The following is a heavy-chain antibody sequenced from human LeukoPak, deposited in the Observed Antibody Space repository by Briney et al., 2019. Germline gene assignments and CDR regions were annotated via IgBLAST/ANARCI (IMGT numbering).Heavy chain of an antibody. V-gene: IGHV4-30-2*01. CDR2: IYHSGST. CDR3: ARIGMVATNY. Sequence: SETLSLTCAVSGGSISSGGYSWSWIRQPPGKGLEWIGYIYHSGSTNYNPSLKSRVTISVDTSKNQFSLKLSSVTAADTAVYYCARIGMVATNYWGQGTLVTVSS. CDR1: GGSISSGGYS. D-gene: IGHD5-12*01. J-gene: IGHJ4*02.